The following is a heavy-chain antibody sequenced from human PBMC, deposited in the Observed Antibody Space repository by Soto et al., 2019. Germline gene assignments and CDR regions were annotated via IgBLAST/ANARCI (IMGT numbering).Heavy chain of an antibody. CDR1: GGSISSYY. Sequence: SETLSLTCTVSGGSISSYYWSWIRQPPGKGLEWIGYIYYSGSTNYNPSLKSRVTISVDTSKNQFSLKLSSVTAADTAVYYCARDLNRDYDFWSGYYTQWGPGTLVTVSS. CDR2: IYYSGST. D-gene: IGHD3-3*01. J-gene: IGHJ4*02. CDR3: ARDLNRDYDFWSGYYTQ. V-gene: IGHV4-59*01.